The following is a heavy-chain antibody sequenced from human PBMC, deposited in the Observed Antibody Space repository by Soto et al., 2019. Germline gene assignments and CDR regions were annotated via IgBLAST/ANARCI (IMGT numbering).Heavy chain of an antibody. J-gene: IGHJ5*02. CDR2: IYYSGST. CDR3: GMVFGELFGNWFDP. D-gene: IGHD3-10*01. V-gene: IGHV4-31*03. CDR1: GGSISSGGYY. Sequence: QVQLQESGPGLVKPSHTLSLTCTVSGGSISSGGYYWSWIRQHPGKGLEWIGYIYYSGSTYYNPSLKSRVNISVDTSKNQFSRKLSSVTAADTAVYYCGMVFGELFGNWFDPWGQGTLVTVSS.